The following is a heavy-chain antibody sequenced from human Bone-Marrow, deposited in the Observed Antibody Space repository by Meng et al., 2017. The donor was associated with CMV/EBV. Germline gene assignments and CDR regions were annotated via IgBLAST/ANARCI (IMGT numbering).Heavy chain of an antibody. CDR3: AREVRVAARPLDY. CDR1: GYTFTSYY. V-gene: IGHV1-46*01. J-gene: IGHJ4*02. CDR2: INPSGGST. Sequence: KASGYTFTSYYMHWVRQAPGQELEWMGIINPSGGSTSYAQKFQGRVTMTRDTSTSTVYMELSSLRSEDTAVYYCAREVRVAARPLDYWGQGTLVTVSS. D-gene: IGHD6-6*01.